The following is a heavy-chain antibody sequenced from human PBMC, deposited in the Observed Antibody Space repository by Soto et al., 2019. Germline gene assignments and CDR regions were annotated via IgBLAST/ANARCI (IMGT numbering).Heavy chain of an antibody. CDR3: ARHLTTDDAFDI. D-gene: IGHD3-22*01. CDR2: IYYSGST. V-gene: IGHV4-59*08. CDR1: GGSISSYY. Sequence: QVQLQESGPGLVKPSETLSLTCTVSGGSISSYYWSWIRQPPGKGLEWIGYIYYSGSTNYTPSLKSRVTISVDTSKNQFSLKLSSVTAADTAVYYCARHLTTDDAFDIWGQGTMVTVSS. J-gene: IGHJ3*02.